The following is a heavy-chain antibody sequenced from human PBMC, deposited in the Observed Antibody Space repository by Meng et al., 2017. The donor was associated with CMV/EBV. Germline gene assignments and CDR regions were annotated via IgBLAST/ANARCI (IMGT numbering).Heavy chain of an antibody. CDR2: IYYSGST. CDR1: GGSISSYY. D-gene: IGHD3-10*01. Sequence: SETLSLTCTVSGGSISSYYWSWIRQPPGKGLEWIGYIYYSGSTNYNPSLKSRVTISVDTSKNQFSLKLSSVTAADTAVYYCARDRTMVGGVHGMDVWGQGTTVTVSS. CDR3: ARDRTMVGGVHGMDV. J-gene: IGHJ6*02. V-gene: IGHV4-59*01.